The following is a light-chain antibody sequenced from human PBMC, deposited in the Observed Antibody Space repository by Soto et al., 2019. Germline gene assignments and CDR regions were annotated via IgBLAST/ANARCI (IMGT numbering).Light chain of an antibody. CDR2: GAS. J-gene: IGKJ1*01. CDR1: ESVSSN. CDR3: QQYNNWPPWT. V-gene: IGKV3-15*01. Sequence: IVMTQSPATLSVSPGESASLSCRASESVSSNLAWYQQKPGQSPRLLIFGASTRATGVPARFSGNGSETEFTLTISSLVSEDSAVYYCQQYNNWPPWTFGRGTKVEIK.